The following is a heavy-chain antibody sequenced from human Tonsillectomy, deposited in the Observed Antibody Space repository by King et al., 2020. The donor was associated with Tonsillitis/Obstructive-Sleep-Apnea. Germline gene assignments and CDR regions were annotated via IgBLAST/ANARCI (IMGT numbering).Heavy chain of an antibody. D-gene: IGHD4-17*01. CDR2: IKSKTDGGTT. V-gene: IGHV3-15*01. J-gene: IGHJ6*03. Sequence: VQLVESGGGLVKPGGSLRLSCAASGFTFSNAWMSWVRQAPGKGLEWVGRIKSKTDGGTTDYAAPVKGRFTISRDDSKNTLYLQMNSLKTEDTAVYYCFPTATKYYYYYMDVWGKGTTVTVSS. CDR3: FPTATKYYYYYMDV. CDR1: GFTFSNAW.